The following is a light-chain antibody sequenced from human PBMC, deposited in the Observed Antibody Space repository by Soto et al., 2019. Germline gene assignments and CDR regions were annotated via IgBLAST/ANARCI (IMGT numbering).Light chain of an antibody. V-gene: IGKV3-20*01. CDR3: HQYGSSGT. Sequence: EIVLTQSPGTLSLSPGERATLSCRASQSVSNNYLAWYQQKPGQAPRLLIYGASKIATGIPDRFRCSGFGADFTLTICRLEPEDFALYYCHQYGSSGTFVQGTKVDIK. CDR1: QSVSNNY. J-gene: IGKJ1*01. CDR2: GAS.